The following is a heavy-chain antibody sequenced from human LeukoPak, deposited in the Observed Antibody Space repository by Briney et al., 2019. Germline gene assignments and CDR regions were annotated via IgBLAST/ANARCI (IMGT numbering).Heavy chain of an antibody. V-gene: IGHV4-31*03. CDR2: ISYSGST. CDR3: ARFYYYNSGSYYKTEYFQH. Sequence: SETLSLTCTVSGGSISSSSYYWGWIRQPPGKGLEWIGYISYSGSTYYNPSLKSRVTISIDTSKNQFSLKLNSVAAADAAVYYCARFYYYNSGSYYKTEYFQHWGQGTLVTVSS. CDR1: GGSISSSSYY. D-gene: IGHD3-10*01. J-gene: IGHJ1*01.